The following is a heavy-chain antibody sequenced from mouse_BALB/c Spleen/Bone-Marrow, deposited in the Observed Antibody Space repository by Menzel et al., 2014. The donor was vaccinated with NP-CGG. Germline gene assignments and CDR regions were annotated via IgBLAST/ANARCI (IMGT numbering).Heavy chain of an antibody. CDR1: GFTFSNYG. J-gene: IGHJ2*01. V-gene: IGHV5-6-3*01. CDR2: INSNGGST. Sequence: DVKLVESGGGLVQPGGSLKLSCAASGFTFSNYGMSWVRQTPDKRLELVATINSNGGSTYYPDSVKGRFTISRDTAKNTLYLQMSSLKSEETAMYYCVRGNYGNYVDYFDFWGQGTILTVSS. D-gene: IGHD2-1*01. CDR3: VRGNYGNYVDYFDF.